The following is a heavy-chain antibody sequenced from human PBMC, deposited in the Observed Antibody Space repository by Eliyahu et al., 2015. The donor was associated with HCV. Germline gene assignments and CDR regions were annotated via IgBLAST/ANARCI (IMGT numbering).Heavy chain of an antibody. Sequence: EVQLVESGGGLVQTGGSXRLSCAASGFXXSSFKFHWVRQAPGKGLEWISYLRSDGGDKQYANSVKGRFTVSRDNAKNALYLQMNSLRAEDTALYYCAREGPPNYHFDLWGLGTLVTVSS. D-gene: IGHD1-14*01. CDR3: AREGPPNYHFDL. V-gene: IGHV3-48*03. J-gene: IGHJ4*02. CDR2: LRSDGGDK. CDR1: GFXXSSFK.